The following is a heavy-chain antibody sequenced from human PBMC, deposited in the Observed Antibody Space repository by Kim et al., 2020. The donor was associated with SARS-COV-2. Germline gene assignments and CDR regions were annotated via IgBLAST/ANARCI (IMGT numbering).Heavy chain of an antibody. V-gene: IGHV3-30*18. J-gene: IGHJ4*02. D-gene: IGHD3-22*01. Sequence: GGSLRLSCAASGFTFSSYGMNWVRQAPGKGLEWVAVISYDGSNKYYADSVKGRFTISRDNSKNTLYLQMNSLRAEDTAVYYCAKEGHYYDSSGYLFVYWGQGTLVTVSS. CDR3: AKEGHYYDSSGYLFVY. CDR2: ISYDGSNK. CDR1: GFTFSSYG.